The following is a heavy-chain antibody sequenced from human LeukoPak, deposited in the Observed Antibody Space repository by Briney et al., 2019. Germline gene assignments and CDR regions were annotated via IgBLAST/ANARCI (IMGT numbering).Heavy chain of an antibody. J-gene: IGHJ6*02. D-gene: IGHD1-26*01. CDR1: GFTFSSYG. CDR2: ISYDGSNK. V-gene: IGHV3-30*18. Sequence: GGSLRLSCAASGFTFSSYGMHWVRQAPGKGLEWVAVISYDGSNKYYADSVKGRFTISRDNSKNTLYLQMNSLRAEDTAVYYCAKGRYSGSVWDYGMDVWGQGTTVTVYS. CDR3: AKGRYSGSVWDYGMDV.